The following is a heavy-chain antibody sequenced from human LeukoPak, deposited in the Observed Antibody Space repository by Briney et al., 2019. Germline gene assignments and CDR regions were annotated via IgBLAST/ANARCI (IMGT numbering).Heavy chain of an antibody. CDR3: ARLYSSPQAPSYYYGMDV. J-gene: IGHJ6*02. Sequence: SETLSLTCTVSGGSISSYYWSWIRQPPGKGLEWIGYIYYSGSTNYNPSLKSQVTISVDTSKNQFSLKLSSVTAADTAVYYCARLYSSPQAPSYYYGMDVWGQGTTVTVSS. CDR2: IYYSGST. CDR1: GGSISSYY. V-gene: IGHV4-59*08. D-gene: IGHD6-19*01.